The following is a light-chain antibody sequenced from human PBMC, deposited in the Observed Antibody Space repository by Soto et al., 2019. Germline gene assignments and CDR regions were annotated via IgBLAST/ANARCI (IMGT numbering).Light chain of an antibody. Sequence: QSALTQAASVSGSPGQSITISCTGTSSDVCLYDYVSWYQQHPGKAPQLMIYAVSNRPSGVSNRFSASKSGNTASLFISGLQAEDEADYYCSSYTGDSSEVFGSGTKGTVL. CDR3: SSYTGDSSEV. CDR1: SSDVCLYDY. J-gene: IGLJ1*01. V-gene: IGLV2-14*01. CDR2: AVS.